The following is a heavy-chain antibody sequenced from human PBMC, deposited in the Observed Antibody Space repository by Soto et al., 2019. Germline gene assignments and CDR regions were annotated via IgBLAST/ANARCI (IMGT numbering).Heavy chain of an antibody. Sequence: PGGSPGISSAASGFTFGRLEFQCVRQAPGKRMEWISYISSSGSTAYYASSVEGRFTISRDNANNSVYLQMDSLRAEDTALYYRPRAAWLNYLPAYW. CDR1: GFTFGRLE. V-gene: IGHV3-48*03. D-gene: IGHD3-9*01. J-gene: IGHJ2*01. CDR2: ISSSGSTA. CDR3: PRAAWLNYLPAYW.